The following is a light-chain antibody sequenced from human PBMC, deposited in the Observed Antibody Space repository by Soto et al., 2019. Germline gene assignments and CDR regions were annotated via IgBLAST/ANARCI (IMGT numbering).Light chain of an antibody. CDR2: GAS. CDR1: QSVSSD. V-gene: IGKV3-20*01. Sequence: EIVMTQSPATLSVSPGERATLSCRASQSVSSDLAWYHQKPGXTTRXLXYGASTRDTGIPDRFSGGGSGTDFTLSINRLEPEDFAVYYCQQYGSSPRTFGQGTKVDMK. J-gene: IGKJ1*01. CDR3: QQYGSSPRT.